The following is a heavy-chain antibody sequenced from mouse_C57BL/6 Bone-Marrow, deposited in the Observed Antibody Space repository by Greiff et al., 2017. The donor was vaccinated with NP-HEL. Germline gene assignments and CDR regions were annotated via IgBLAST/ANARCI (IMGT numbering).Heavy chain of an antibody. CDR3: ARRGWESYFDV. Sequence: EVQGVESGGDLVKPGGSLKLSCAASGFTFSSYGMSWVRQTPDKRLEWVATISSGGSYTYYPDSVKGRFTISRDNAKNTLYLQMSSLKSEDTAMYYWARRGWESYFDVWGTGTTVTVSS. CDR1: GFTFSSYG. D-gene: IGHD2-3*01. V-gene: IGHV5-6*01. J-gene: IGHJ1*03. CDR2: ISSGGSYT.